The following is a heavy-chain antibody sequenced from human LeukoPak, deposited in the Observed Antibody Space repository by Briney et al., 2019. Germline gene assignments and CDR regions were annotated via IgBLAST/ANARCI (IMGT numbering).Heavy chain of an antibody. V-gene: IGHV4-34*01. Sequence: SETLSLTCAVYGGSFSGYYWSWIRQPPGKGLEWIGEINHSGSTNYNPSLKSRVTISVDTSKNQFSLKLSSVTAADTAVYYCARARRPTVTHGGWFDPWGLGTLVTVSS. D-gene: IGHD4-17*01. J-gene: IGHJ5*02. CDR3: ARARRPTVTHGGWFDP. CDR2: INHSGST. CDR1: GGSFSGYY.